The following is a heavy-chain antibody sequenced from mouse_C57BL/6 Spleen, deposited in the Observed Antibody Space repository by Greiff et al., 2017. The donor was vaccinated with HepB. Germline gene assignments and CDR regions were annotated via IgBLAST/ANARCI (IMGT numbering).Heavy chain of an antibody. Sequence: EVMLVESGGGLVQPGGSMKLSCVASGFTFSNYWMNWVRQSPEKGLEWVAQIRLKSDNYATHYAESVKGRFTISRDDSKSSVYLQMNNLRAEDTGINYCTGGITTVVPSFAYWGQGTLVTVSA. CDR1: GFTFSNYW. J-gene: IGHJ3*01. CDR3: TGGITTVVPSFAY. D-gene: IGHD1-1*01. CDR2: IRLKSDNYAT. V-gene: IGHV6-3*01.